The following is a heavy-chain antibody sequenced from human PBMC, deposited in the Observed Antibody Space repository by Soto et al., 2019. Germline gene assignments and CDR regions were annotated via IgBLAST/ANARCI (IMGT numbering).Heavy chain of an antibody. CDR3: ARGDDFAGNDYFDY. J-gene: IGHJ4*02. CDR2: QYYAGGT. CDR1: GGSISSGFYY. Sequence: PSETLSLTCTVSGGSISSGFYYWGWIRQPPGKGLEYIGSQYYAGGTYYNPSLKSRVTILVDTSKNQFSLKLSSVTAADTAVYFCARGDDFAGNDYFDYWGQGTLVTVSS. D-gene: IGHD1-1*01. V-gene: IGHV4-39*01.